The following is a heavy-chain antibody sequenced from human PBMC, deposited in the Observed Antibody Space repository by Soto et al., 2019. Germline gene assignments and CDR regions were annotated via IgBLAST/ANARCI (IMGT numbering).Heavy chain of an antibody. CDR1: GYSFNSHW. CDR3: ASLEASRTTWFAEPCNWFDP. D-gene: IGHD3-10*01. J-gene: IGHJ5*02. Sequence: GESLKISCKGSGYSFNSHWIGWVRQMPGKGLEWMGIIYPGDSDTRYSPSFQGQVTISADKANDTAYLQWSSLKASDTAMYYCASLEASRTTWFAEPCNWFDPWGEGTLVTVSS. V-gene: IGHV5-51*01. CDR2: IYPGDSDT.